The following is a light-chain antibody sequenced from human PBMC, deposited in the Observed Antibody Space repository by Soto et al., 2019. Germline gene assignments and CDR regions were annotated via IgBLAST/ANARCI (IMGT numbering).Light chain of an antibody. J-gene: IGKJ2*01. V-gene: IGKV3-20*01. CDR2: GAS. Sequence: EIELTQSPGTLSLSPGERATLSCRASQSVSSSYLAWYQQKPGQAPRLLIYGASSRATGIPDRFSGSGSGTDFTLTISRLEPEGFAVYYCQQYGSSPYTLGQGTKVDIK. CDR1: QSVSSSY. CDR3: QQYGSSPYT.